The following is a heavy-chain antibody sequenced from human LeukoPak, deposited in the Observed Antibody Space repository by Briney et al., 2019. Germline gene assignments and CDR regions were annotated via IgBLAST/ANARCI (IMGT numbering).Heavy chain of an antibody. CDR1: GGSISSGDYY. CDR3: ARELEVAGTGY. V-gene: IGHV4-30-4*01. Sequence: NPSETLSLTCTVSGGSISSGDYYWSWIRQPPGKGLEWIGYIYYSGSTYYNPSLKSRVTISVDTSKNQFSLKLSSVTAADTAVYYCARELEVAGTGYWGQGTLVTVSS. CDR2: IYYSGST. J-gene: IGHJ4*02. D-gene: IGHD6-19*01.